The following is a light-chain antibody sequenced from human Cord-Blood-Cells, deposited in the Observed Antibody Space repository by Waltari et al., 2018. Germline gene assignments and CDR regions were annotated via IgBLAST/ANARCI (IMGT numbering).Light chain of an antibody. V-gene: IGLV2-14*01. CDR2: AVS. CDR3: SSYTSSSTYV. J-gene: IGLJ1*01. CDR1: SSGVGGYNH. Sequence: QSALTQPASLSGSTGPSLTISCTGTSSGVGGYNHVSWYPPHPGKAPKLMIYAVSNRPSGVSNRFSGSKSGNTASLTISGLQAEDEADYYCSSYTSSSTYVFGTGTKVTVL.